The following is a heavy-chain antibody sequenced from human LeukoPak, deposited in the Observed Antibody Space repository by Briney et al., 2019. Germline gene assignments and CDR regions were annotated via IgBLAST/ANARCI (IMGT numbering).Heavy chain of an antibody. Sequence: GGSLRLSCATSGITFSGSAMHWVRQASGKGLEWVGRIRSKANSYATAYAASVKGRFTIPRDDSKNTAYLQMNSLKTEDTAVYYCYGDNWFDPWGQGTLVTVSS. D-gene: IGHD4-17*01. CDR2: IRSKANSYAT. V-gene: IGHV3-73*01. CDR3: YGDNWFDP. CDR1: GITFSGSA. J-gene: IGHJ5*02.